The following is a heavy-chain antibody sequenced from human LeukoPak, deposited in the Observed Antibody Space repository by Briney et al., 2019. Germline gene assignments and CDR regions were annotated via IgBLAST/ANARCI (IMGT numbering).Heavy chain of an antibody. V-gene: IGHV4-39*01. CDR3: ARRSYSSPFDY. D-gene: IGHD6-19*01. J-gene: IGHJ4*02. CDR1: GGSISSSSYY. CDR2: IYYSGST. Sequence: SETLSLTCTVSGGSISSSSYYWGWIRQPPGKGLEWIGSIYYSGSTYYNPSLKSRVTISVDTSKNQFSLKLSSVTAADTAAYYCARRSYSSPFDYWGQGTLVTVSS.